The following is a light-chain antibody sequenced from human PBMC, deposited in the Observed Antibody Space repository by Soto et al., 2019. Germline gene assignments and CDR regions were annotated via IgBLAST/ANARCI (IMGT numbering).Light chain of an antibody. CDR2: DAS. CDR3: QEYNSWRGEWT. V-gene: IGKV1-5*01. J-gene: IGKJ1*01. CDR1: LSINIW. Sequence: DIQMTQSPSTLSASVGDRVTITCRASLSINIWLAWYQQKAGKAPKLLIYDASTLESGVPSRFSGSGSRTEFTLTISSLQPDDFATYYCQEYNSWRGEWTFGQGTKVDIK.